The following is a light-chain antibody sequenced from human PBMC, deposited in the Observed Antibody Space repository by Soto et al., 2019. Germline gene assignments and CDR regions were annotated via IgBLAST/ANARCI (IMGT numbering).Light chain of an antibody. J-gene: IGKJ5*01. V-gene: IGKV1-5*01. CDR1: QSISSW. Sequence: DIQMTLSPSTLSASVGDRVTITCRASQSISSWLSWYQQKLGKAPKLLIYDASSLESGVPSRFSGSGSGTEFTLTISSLQPDDFATYYCQQYNSYLTFGQGTRLEI. CDR2: DAS. CDR3: QQYNSYLT.